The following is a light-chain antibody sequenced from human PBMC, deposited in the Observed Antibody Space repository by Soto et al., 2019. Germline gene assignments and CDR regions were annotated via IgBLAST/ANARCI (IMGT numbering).Light chain of an antibody. V-gene: IGLV1-40*01. CDR3: QSYDSSLSGVI. J-gene: IGLJ2*01. CDR1: SSNIGAHYD. Sequence: QSVLTQPPSVSGAPGQRVTISCTGSSSNIGAHYDVHWYQQFPGTAPKLLIYGDINRPSGVPDRFSGSKSGTSASLAITGLQAEDEADYYCQSYDSSLSGVIFGGGTKVTVL. CDR2: GDI.